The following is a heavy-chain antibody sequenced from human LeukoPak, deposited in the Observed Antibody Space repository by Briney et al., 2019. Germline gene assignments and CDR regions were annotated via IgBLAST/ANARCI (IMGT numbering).Heavy chain of an antibody. J-gene: IGHJ4*02. CDR1: SGSITGYY. V-gene: IGHV4-39*07. CDR3: ARTIAWGYSYGYAIDY. CDR2: IYYSGST. D-gene: IGHD5-18*01. Sequence: SETLSLTCTVSSGSITGYYWGWIRQPPGKGLEWIGSIYYSGSTYYNPSLKSRVTISVDTSKNQFSLKLSSVTAADTAVYYCARTIAWGYSYGYAIDYWGQGTLVTVSS.